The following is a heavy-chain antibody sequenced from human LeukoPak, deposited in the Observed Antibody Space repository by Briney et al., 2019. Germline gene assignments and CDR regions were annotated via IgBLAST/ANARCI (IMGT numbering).Heavy chain of an antibody. J-gene: IGHJ4*02. Sequence: PGGSLRLSCAASGFTFSDYYMSWIRQAPGKGLEWVSYISSSSSSYIYYADSVKGRFTISRDNARNLVYLEMHSLRAEDTALYYCALGWYAIDYWGQGTLVTVSS. V-gene: IGHV3-11*04. D-gene: IGHD6-19*01. CDR1: GFTFSDYY. CDR2: ISSSSSSYI. CDR3: ALGWYAIDY.